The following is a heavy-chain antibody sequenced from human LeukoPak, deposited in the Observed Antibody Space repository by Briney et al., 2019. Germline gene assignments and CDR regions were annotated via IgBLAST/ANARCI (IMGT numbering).Heavy chain of an antibody. Sequence: ASVKVSCKAFGFTFTSYDINWVRQAPGQGLEWMGWMNPNSGNTRYAQKFQGRVTITRNTSISTAYMELSSLRSEDTAVYYCARSPQNSGSYFYYWGQGTLVTVSS. CDR2: MNPNSGNT. V-gene: IGHV1-8*01. D-gene: IGHD1-26*01. J-gene: IGHJ4*02. CDR3: ARSPQNSGSYFYY. CDR1: GFTFTSYD.